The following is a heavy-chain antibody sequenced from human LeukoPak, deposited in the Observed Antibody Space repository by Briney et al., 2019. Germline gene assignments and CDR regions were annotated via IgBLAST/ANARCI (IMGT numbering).Heavy chain of an antibody. CDR3: ARAGELRYMDV. Sequence: GGSLRLSCAASGFTFSDYYMSWIRQAPGKGLEWVSTIKGTGLTTYYADSVKGRFTISRDNAKNSLFLQVSSLRADDTAIYYCARAGELRYMDVWGKGTAVTVSS. V-gene: IGHV3-11*04. CDR1: GFTFSDYY. J-gene: IGHJ6*03. CDR2: IKGTGLTT. D-gene: IGHD3-16*01.